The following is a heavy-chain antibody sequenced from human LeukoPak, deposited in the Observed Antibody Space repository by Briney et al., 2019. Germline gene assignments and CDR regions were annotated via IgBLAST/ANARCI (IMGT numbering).Heavy chain of an antibody. CDR2: IKQDGSEK. CDR3: AELGITMIGGV. V-gene: IGHV3-7*01. D-gene: IGHD3-10*02. CDR1: GFTFSSYW. J-gene: IGHJ6*04. Sequence: GGSLTLSCAASGFTFSSYWMSWVRQAPGKGLEWVANIKQDGSEKYYVDSAKGRFTISRDNAKNSLYLKMNSLRAEDTAVYYCAELGITMIGGVWGKGTTVTISS.